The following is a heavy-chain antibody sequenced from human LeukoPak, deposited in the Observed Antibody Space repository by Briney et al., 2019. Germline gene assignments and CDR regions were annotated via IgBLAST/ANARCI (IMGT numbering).Heavy chain of an antibody. CDR1: GFTFSSYS. V-gene: IGHV3-21*01. CDR2: ISSSSSYI. J-gene: IGHJ4*02. CDR3: ARWDDSSGYYPYYFDY. D-gene: IGHD3-22*01. Sequence: GGSLRLSCAASGFTFSSYSMNWVRQAPGKGLEWVSSISSSSSYIYYADSVKGRFTISSDNAKKSLYLQMNSLRAEDTAVYYCARWDDSSGYYPYYFDYWGQGTLVTVSS.